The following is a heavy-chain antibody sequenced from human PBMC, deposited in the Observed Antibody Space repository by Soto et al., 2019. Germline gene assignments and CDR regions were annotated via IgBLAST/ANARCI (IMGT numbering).Heavy chain of an antibody. D-gene: IGHD4-4*01. CDR1: GFTFSSYA. Sequence: GGSLRLSCAASGFTFSSYAMSWVRQAPGKGLEWVSAISGSGGSTYYADSVKGRFTISRDNSKNTLYLQMNSLRAEDTAVYYCANWPYSNYFFFHSGSIDAFDIWGQGTMVTVSS. CDR2: ISGSGGST. J-gene: IGHJ3*02. CDR3: ANWPYSNYFFFHSGSIDAFDI. V-gene: IGHV3-23*01.